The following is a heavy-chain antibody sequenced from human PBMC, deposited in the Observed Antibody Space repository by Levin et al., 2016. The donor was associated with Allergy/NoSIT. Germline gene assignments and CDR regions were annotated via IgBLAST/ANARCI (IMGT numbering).Heavy chain of an antibody. CDR3: ARHCCSSTSCYCLDYYYYGMDV. CDR1: GGSISSSSYY. J-gene: IGHJ6*02. Sequence: SETLSLTCTVSGGSISSSSYYWGWIRQPPGKGLEWIGSIYYSGSTYYNPSLKSRVTISVDTSKNQFSLKLSSVTAADTAVYYCARHCCSSTSCYCLDYYYYGMDVWGQGTTVTVSS. CDR2: IYYSGST. D-gene: IGHD2-2*01. V-gene: IGHV4-39*01.